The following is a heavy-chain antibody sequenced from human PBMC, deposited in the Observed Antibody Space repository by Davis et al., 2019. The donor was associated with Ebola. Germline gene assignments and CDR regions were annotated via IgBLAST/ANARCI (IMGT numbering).Heavy chain of an antibody. Sequence: PGGSLRLSCAASGFTFSSYAMSWVRQAPGKGLEWVSAISGSGGSTYYADSVKGRFTISRDNSKNTLYLQMNSLRAEDTAVYYCAKGGLETWSHNTDSYLGHWGQGTLVTVSS. CDR2: ISGSGGST. J-gene: IGHJ4*02. D-gene: IGHD3-3*01. CDR3: AKGGLETWSHNTDSYLGH. CDR1: GFTFSSYA. V-gene: IGHV3-23*01.